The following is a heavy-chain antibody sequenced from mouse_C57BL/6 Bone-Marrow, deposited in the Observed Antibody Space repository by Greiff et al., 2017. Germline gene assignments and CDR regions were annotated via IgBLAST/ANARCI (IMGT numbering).Heavy chain of an antibody. Sequence: EVKLMESGGGLVQPGGSLKLSCAASGFTFSDYGMAWVRQAPRKGPEWVAFISNLAYSIYYADTGTGRFTISRENAKNTLYLEMSSLRSEDTAMYYCARQAYKGFFDYWGQGTTLTVSS. CDR3: ARQAYKGFFDY. J-gene: IGHJ2*01. V-gene: IGHV5-15*01. D-gene: IGHD2-10*01. CDR2: ISNLAYSI. CDR1: GFTFSDYG.